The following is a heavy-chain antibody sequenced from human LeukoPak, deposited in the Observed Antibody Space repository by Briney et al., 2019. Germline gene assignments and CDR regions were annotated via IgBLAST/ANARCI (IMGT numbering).Heavy chain of an antibody. D-gene: IGHD5-18*01. CDR3: ARDADTAMAIHDY. V-gene: IGHV1-2*02. CDR2: INPNSGGT. J-gene: IGHJ4*02. CDR1: GYTFTDYY. Sequence: ASVKVSCKASGYTFTDYYMHWVRQASGQGLEWMGWINPNSGGTNYAQKFQGRVTMTRDTSISTAYMELSRLRSDDTAVYYCARDADTAMAIHDYWGQGTLVTVPS.